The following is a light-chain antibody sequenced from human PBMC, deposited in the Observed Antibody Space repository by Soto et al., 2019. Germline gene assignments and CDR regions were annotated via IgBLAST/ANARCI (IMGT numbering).Light chain of an antibody. CDR3: YQYYNCQDT. CDR1: QSVSSN. CDR2: GAS. J-gene: IGKJ2*01. Sequence: EIVMTQSPATLSVSPGERATLSCRASQSVSSNLAWYQQKPGQAPRLLIYGASTRATGIPARFSGSGSGTPSTIISRTLQSDDSANYNCYQYYNCQDTFGQGTKLEIK. V-gene: IGKV3-15*01.